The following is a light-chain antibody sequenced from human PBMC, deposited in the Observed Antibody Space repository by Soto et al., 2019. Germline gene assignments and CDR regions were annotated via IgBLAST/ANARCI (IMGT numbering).Light chain of an antibody. CDR3: CSYTDSAGRV. CDR1: SGDIGGYNY. Sequence: QSVLTQPASVSGSPGQSITISCTGTSGDIGGYNYVSWYQQHPGEAPQLIIYEVSNRPSGVSNRISGSKSGNTASLTIAGLQTEDEADYYCCSYTDSAGRVFGTGTKLTVL. J-gene: IGLJ1*01. CDR2: EVS. V-gene: IGLV2-14*03.